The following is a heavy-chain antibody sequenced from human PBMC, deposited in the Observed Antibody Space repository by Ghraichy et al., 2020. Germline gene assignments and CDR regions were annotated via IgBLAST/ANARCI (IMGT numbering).Heavy chain of an antibody. D-gene: IGHD3-3*01. CDR1: GFIFSGYW. Sequence: GGSLRLSCAASGFIFSGYWMSWVRQAPGKGLEWVANIKQDGSEKYYVDSVKGRFTISRDNAKNSLYLQMNSLRAEDTAVYYCARVTYYDFWSGHYAGYQYGMDVWGQGTTVTVSS. V-gene: IGHV3-7*04. CDR3: ARVTYYDFWSGHYAGYQYGMDV. CDR2: IKQDGSEK. J-gene: IGHJ6*02.